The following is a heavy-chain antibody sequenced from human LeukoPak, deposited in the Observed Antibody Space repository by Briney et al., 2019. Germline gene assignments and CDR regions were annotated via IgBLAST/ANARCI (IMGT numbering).Heavy chain of an antibody. J-gene: IGHJ6*02. Sequence: GGSLRLSCAASGFTFSSYAMHWVRQAPGKGLEYVSAISSNGGSTYYANSVKGRFTISRDNSKNTLYLQMGSLRAEDTAVYYCAREARYPNYYYYYGMDVWGQGTTVTVSS. V-gene: IGHV3-64*01. CDR2: ISSNGGST. D-gene: IGHD1-26*01. CDR1: GFTFSSYA. CDR3: AREARYPNYYYYYGMDV.